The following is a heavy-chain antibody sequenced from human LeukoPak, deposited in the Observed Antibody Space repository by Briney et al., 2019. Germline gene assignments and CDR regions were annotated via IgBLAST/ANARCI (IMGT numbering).Heavy chain of an antibody. CDR1: GFTFSDYY. D-gene: IGHD6-13*01. V-gene: IGHV3-11*01. J-gene: IGHJ4*02. CDR2: ISSSVSTI. CDR3: ARSYSSSSWFNFDY. Sequence: PGGSLRLSCAASGFTFSDYYMSWIRQAPGKGLEWVSYISSSVSTINYADSVKGRFTISRYNAKNSLYLQLNSLRTEDTAVYCCARSYSSSSWFNFDYWGQGTLVTVSS.